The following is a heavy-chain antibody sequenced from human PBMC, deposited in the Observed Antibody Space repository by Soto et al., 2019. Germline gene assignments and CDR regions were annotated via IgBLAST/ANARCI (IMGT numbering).Heavy chain of an antibody. V-gene: IGHV3-23*01. Sequence: GGSLRLSCAASGFTFSSYAMSWVRQAPGKGLEWVSAISGSGGSTYYADSVKGRFTISRDNSKNTLYLQMNSLRAEDTAVYYCAKGPIFRVQYNWFDPWGQGTLVTVSS. CDR3: AKGPIFRVQYNWFDP. D-gene: IGHD3-3*01. J-gene: IGHJ5*02. CDR2: ISGSGGST. CDR1: GFTFSSYA.